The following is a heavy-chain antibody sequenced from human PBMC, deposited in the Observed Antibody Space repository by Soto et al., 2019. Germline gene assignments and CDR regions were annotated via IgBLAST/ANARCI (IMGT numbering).Heavy chain of an antibody. V-gene: IGHV4-39*01. J-gene: IGHJ5*02. CDR3: ARGGQEDIVVVVAADNWFDP. CDR2: IYYSGST. Sequence: SETLSLTCTVSGGSISSSSYYWGWIRQPPGKGLEWIGSIYYSGSTYYNPSLKSRVTISVDTSKNQFSLKLSSVTAADTAVYYCARGGQEDIVVVVAADNWFDPWGQGTLVTVSS. CDR1: GGSISSSSYY. D-gene: IGHD2-15*01.